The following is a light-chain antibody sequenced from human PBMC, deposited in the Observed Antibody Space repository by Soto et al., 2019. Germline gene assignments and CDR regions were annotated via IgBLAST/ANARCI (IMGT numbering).Light chain of an antibody. CDR2: PAS. CDR1: RTISSW. CDR3: HQYHSYSWT. V-gene: IGKV1-5*03. Sequence: DIQMTQSPSTLSASIGDRVNITCLAIRTISSWLAWYQQKWGQAPKLLIYPASRLQSGVPSRFSGSGSGTDFTLSITSLQPDDFETYYCHQYHSYSWTFGQGTKVDIK. J-gene: IGKJ1*01.